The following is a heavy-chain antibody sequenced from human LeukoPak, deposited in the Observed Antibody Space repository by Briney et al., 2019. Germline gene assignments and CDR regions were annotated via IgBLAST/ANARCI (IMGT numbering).Heavy chain of an antibody. CDR1: GFTVSINF. J-gene: IGHJ3*02. Sequence: PGGSLRLSCAASGFTVSINFMSWVRQAPGKGLEWVSVIYSGGSTYYADSVKGRFTISRDNSKNTLYLQMNSLSADDTAVYYCARGQADAFDIWGQGTTVTVSS. CDR2: IYSGGST. V-gene: IGHV3-53*01. CDR3: ARGQADAFDI.